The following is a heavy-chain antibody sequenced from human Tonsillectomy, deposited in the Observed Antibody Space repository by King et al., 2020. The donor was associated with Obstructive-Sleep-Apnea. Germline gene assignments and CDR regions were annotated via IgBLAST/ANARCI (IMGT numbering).Heavy chain of an antibody. D-gene: IGHD6-19*01. V-gene: IGHV3-21*01. Sequence: EVQLVESGGGLVKPGGSLRLSCAASGFTFSTYSMNWVRQAPGKGLEWVSSISSSSGYIYYADSVKGRFTISRDNAKNSLYLQMNSLRAEDTAVYYCARVLRGAVAGPLDYWGQGTLVTVSS. CDR3: ARVLRGAVAGPLDY. CDR1: GFTFSTYS. J-gene: IGHJ4*02. CDR2: ISSSSGYI.